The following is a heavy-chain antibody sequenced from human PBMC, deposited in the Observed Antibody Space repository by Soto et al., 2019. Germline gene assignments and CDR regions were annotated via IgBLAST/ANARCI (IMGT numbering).Heavy chain of an antibody. D-gene: IGHD1-26*01. Sequence: EVQLVESGGGLVQPGRSLRLSCAASGFTFDDYAMHWVRQAPGKGLEWVSGISWNSGSIGYADSVKGRFTISRDNAKNSLYLQMNSLRAEDTALYYCATAGVGITTGDFEYWGQGTLVTVSS. CDR3: ATAGVGITTGDFEY. CDR2: ISWNSGSI. J-gene: IGHJ4*02. V-gene: IGHV3-9*01. CDR1: GFTFDDYA.